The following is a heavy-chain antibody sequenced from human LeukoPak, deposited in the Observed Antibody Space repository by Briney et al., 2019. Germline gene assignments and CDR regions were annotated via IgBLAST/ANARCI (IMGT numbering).Heavy chain of an antibody. J-gene: IGHJ4*02. CDR1: GFTFSNNG. CDR2: ISGGSDTI. Sequence: GGSLRLSCAASGFTFSNNGMNWVRQAPGKGPECLSYISGGSDTIYYADSVKGRFTISRDNAKSSLYLQMNSLRDEDTAVYYCARVKVGTTNRFDYWGQGTLVTVSS. CDR3: ARVKVGTTNRFDY. V-gene: IGHV3-48*02. D-gene: IGHD1-26*01.